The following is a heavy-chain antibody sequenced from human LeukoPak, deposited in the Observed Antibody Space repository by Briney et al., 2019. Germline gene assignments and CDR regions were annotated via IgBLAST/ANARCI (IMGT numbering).Heavy chain of an antibody. V-gene: IGHV4-34*01. CDR1: GGSFSGYY. CDR2: INHSGST. Sequence: SETLSPTCAVYGGSFSGYYWSWIRQPPGKGLEWIGEINHSGSTNHNPSLKSRVTISVDTSKNQFSLKLSSVTAADTAVYYCARGVYRYFDYWGQGTLVTVSS. D-gene: IGHD5/OR15-5a*01. J-gene: IGHJ4*02. CDR3: ARGVYRYFDY.